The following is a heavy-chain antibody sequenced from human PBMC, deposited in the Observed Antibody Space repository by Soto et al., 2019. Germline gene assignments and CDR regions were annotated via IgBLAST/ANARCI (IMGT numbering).Heavy chain of an antibody. CDR2: IFHSGST. CDR1: GGSISSGSW. CDR3: ARGLDPDS. J-gene: IGHJ4*02. Sequence: ASETLSLTCAVSGGSISSGSWWSWVRQPPGNGLEWIGEIFHSGSTNYSPSLKSRVAISVDRSKNQFSLKLSSVTAADTAVYYCARGLDPDSWGQGIQVTVSS. V-gene: IGHV4-4*02.